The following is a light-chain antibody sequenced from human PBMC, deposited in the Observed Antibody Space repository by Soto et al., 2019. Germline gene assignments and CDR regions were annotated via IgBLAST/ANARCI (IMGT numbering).Light chain of an antibody. CDR3: AAWDDSLSGVV. V-gene: IGLV1-47*01. J-gene: IGLJ2*01. CDR1: SSNIGSNY. CDR2: RNN. Sequence: QAVVTQPPSASGTPGQRVTISCSGSSSNIGSNYVFWYQHLPGTAPKRLIYRNNQRPSGVPDRFSGSKSGTSASLAISGLRSEDETDYYCAAWDDSLSGVVFGGGTKLTVL.